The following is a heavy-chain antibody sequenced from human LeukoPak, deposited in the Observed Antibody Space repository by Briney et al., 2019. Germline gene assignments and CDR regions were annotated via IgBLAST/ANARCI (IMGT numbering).Heavy chain of an antibody. CDR1: DYTFTTYG. CDR2: VSPSGGST. V-gene: IGHV1-46*01. CDR3: ARDNSARDEAWWFNP. J-gene: IGHJ5*02. Sequence: GASVKVSCKASDYTFTTYGINWVRQAPGQGPEWMGVVSPSGGSTTYAQKFQGRVTLTRDMSTSTDYLELSSLRSEDTAVYYCARDNSARDEAWWFNPWGQGTLVTVSS. D-gene: IGHD5-24*01.